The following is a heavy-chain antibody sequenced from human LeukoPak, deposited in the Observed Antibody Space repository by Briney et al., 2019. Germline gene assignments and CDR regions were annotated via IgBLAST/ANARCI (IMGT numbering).Heavy chain of an antibody. D-gene: IGHD5-18*01. J-gene: IGHJ4*02. V-gene: IGHV3-74*01. CDR1: GFTFSSFW. CDR2: IEGDGSI. Sequence: GGSLRLSCAASGFTFSSFWMHWVRQAPGKGLVWVARIEGDGSISYADSVKGRFTISRDNAKDTVYLQMNSLRAEDTAVYFCAREGGYSSGPDYWGQGALVTVSS. CDR3: AREGGYSSGPDY.